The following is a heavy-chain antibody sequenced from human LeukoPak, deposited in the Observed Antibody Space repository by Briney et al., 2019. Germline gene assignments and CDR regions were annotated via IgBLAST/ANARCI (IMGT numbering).Heavy chain of an antibody. CDR3: ARGRGYSGYDSGDTFDY. D-gene: IGHD5-12*01. Sequence: SETLSLTCTVSGGSISSGGYYWSWIRQLPGKGLEWIGYIYYSGSTYYNPSLKSRVTISVDTSKNQFSLKLSSVTAADTAVYYCARGRGYSGYDSGDTFDYWGQGTLVTVSS. CDR2: IYYSGST. V-gene: IGHV4-31*03. J-gene: IGHJ4*02. CDR1: GGSISSGGYY.